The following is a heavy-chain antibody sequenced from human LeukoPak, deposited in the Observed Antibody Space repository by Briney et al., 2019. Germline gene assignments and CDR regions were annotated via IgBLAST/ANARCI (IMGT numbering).Heavy chain of an antibody. CDR2: TSYDGINK. J-gene: IGHJ3*02. CDR1: GFPFSDFG. D-gene: IGHD4-23*01. Sequence: GGSLRLSCAASGFPFSDFGIHWVRQAPGKGLEWVAVTSYDGINKYYADSVKGRFTISRDNSKNTLYLQMNSLRAEDTAVYYCAKDHGGNNYDTLDIWGQGTMVAVSS. CDR3: AKDHGGNNYDTLDI. V-gene: IGHV3-30*18.